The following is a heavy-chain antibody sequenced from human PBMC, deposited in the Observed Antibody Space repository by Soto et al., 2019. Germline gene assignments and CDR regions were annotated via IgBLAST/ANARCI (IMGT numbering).Heavy chain of an antibody. CDR1: GYTFTSYG. D-gene: IGHD5-12*01. J-gene: IGHJ6*02. V-gene: IGHV1-18*01. Sequence: ASVKVSCKASGYTFTSYGISWVRQAPGQGLEWMGWISAYNGNTKYAQKLQGRVTMTTDTSTSTAYMELRSLRSDDTAVYYCAREKERGYSGYDPPSTYYYYGMDVWGQGTTVTVSS. CDR3: AREKERGYSGYDPPSTYYYYGMDV. CDR2: ISAYNGNT.